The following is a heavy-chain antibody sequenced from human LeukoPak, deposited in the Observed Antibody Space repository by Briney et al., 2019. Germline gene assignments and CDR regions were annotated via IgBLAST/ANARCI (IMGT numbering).Heavy chain of an antibody. V-gene: IGHV4-38-2*02. J-gene: IGHJ4*02. CDR2: IYHSGST. D-gene: IGHD3-22*01. CDR3: ARESDDSSGYFDY. Sequence: SETLSLTCAVSGYSISSGYYWGWIRHPPGKGLEWIGSIYHSGSTYYNPSLKSRVTISVDTSKNQFSLKLSSVTAADTAVYYCARESDDSSGYFDYWGQGTLVTVSS. CDR1: GYSISSGYY.